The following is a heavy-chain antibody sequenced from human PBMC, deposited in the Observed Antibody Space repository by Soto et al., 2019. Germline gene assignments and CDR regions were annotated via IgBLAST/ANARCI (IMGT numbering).Heavy chain of an antibody. D-gene: IGHD1-26*01. CDR2: MNPTNSQT. CDR1: GYTFTGYY. V-gene: IGHV1-8*02. CDR3: ARGEWVLPI. J-gene: IGHJ4*02. Sequence: ASLKVSCKASGYTFTGYYINWVRQATGQGLEWMGWMNPTNSQTDYAQKFQGRVALTWDTSISTAYLDLSSLTSDDTAVYYCARGEWVLPIWGQGTLVTVSS.